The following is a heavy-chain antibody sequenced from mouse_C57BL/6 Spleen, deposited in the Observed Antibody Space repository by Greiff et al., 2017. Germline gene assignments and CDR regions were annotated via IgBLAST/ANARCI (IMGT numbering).Heavy chain of an antibody. J-gene: IGHJ1*03. V-gene: IGHV14-4*01. Sequence: EVQLQQSGAELVRPGASVKLSCTASGFNIKDDYMHWVKQRPEQGLEWIGWIDPENGDTEYASKFQGKATITADTSSNTAYLQLSSLTSEDTAVYYGTTGDGRSYGYFDVWGTGTTVTVSS. CDR2: IDPENGDT. CDR3: TTGDGRSYGYFDV. D-gene: IGHD1-1*01. CDR1: GFNIKDDY.